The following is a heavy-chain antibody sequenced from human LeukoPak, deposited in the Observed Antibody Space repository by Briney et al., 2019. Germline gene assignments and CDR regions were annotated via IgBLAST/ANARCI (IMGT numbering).Heavy chain of an antibody. CDR2: IYYSGST. D-gene: IGHD5-24*01. J-gene: IGHJ6*02. V-gene: IGHV4-61*01. CDR1: GGSVSSSNYY. Sequence: SETLSLTCTVSGGSVSSSNYYWSWIRQPPGKGLEWIGYIYYSGSTNYNPSLKSRITISADTSKNQFSLKLSSVTAADTAVYYCARMATGYYYGMDVWGQGTTVTVSS. CDR3: ARMATGYYYGMDV.